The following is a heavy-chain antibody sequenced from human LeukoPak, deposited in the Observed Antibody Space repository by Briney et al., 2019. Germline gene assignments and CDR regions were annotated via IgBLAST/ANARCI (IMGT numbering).Heavy chain of an antibody. CDR2: INHSGST. V-gene: IGHV4-34*01. Sequence: SETLSLTCAVYGGSFSGYYWSWIRQPPGKGLEWIGEINHSGSTNYNPSLKSRVTISVDTSKNQFSLKLSSVTAADTAVYYGARGSWFGEPWGQGTLVTVSS. D-gene: IGHD3-10*01. CDR1: GGSFSGYY. J-gene: IGHJ5*02. CDR3: ARGSWFGEP.